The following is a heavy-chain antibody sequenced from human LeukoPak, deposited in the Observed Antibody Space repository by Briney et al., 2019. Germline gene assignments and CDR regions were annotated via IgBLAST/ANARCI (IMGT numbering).Heavy chain of an antibody. D-gene: IGHD3-10*01. Sequence: SETLSLTCTVSGYSISSGYYWGWIRQPPGKGLEWIGSIYHSGSTYYNPSLKSRVTISVDTSKNQFSLKLSSVTAADTAVYYCARLRGGPAEVDYWGQGTLVTVSS. V-gene: IGHV4-38-2*02. CDR1: GYSISSGYY. CDR2: IYHSGST. J-gene: IGHJ4*02. CDR3: ARLRGGPAEVDY.